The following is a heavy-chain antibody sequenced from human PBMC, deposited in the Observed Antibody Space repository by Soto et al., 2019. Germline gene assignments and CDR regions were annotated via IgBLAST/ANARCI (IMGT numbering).Heavy chain of an antibody. D-gene: IGHD3-22*01. V-gene: IGHV3-23*01. Sequence: PAGSLRLSCAASEFTFSNYAMSWLRQAPGKGLEWVSAISYGGGTTYYADSVKGRFTISRDNSKNTLYLQMNSLRAEDTAVYYCAKNPGYYYDSTGYHFDYWGQGT. CDR3: AKNPGYYYDSTGYHFDY. J-gene: IGHJ4*02. CDR1: EFTFSNYA. CDR2: ISYGGGTT.